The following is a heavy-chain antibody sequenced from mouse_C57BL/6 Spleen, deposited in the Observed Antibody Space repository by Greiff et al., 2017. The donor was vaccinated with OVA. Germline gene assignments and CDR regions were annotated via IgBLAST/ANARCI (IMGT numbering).Heavy chain of an antibody. V-gene: IGHV1-69*01. Sequence: QVHVKQPGAELVMPGASVKLSCKASGYTFTSYWMHWVKQRPGQGLEWIGEIDPSDSYTNYNQKFKGKSTLTVDKSSSTAYMQLSSLTSEDSAVYYCARWNYYGSSPHYAMDYWGQGTSVTVSS. CDR1: GYTFTSYW. CDR3: ARWNYYGSSPHYAMDY. J-gene: IGHJ4*01. CDR2: IDPSDSYT. D-gene: IGHD1-1*01.